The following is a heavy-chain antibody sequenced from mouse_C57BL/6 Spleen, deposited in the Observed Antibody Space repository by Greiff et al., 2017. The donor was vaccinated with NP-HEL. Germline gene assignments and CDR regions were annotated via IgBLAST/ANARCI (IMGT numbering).Heavy chain of an antibody. CDR3: AREREISTVVDDWYFDV. V-gene: IGHV3-6*01. Sequence: EVKLMESGPGLVKPSQSLSLTCSVTGYSITSGYYWNWIRQFPGNKLEWMGYISYDGSNNYNPSLKNRISITRDTSKNQFFLKLNSVTTEDTATYYCAREREISTVVDDWYFDVWGTGTTVTVSS. CDR1: GYSITSGYY. CDR2: ISYDGSN. J-gene: IGHJ1*03. D-gene: IGHD1-1*01.